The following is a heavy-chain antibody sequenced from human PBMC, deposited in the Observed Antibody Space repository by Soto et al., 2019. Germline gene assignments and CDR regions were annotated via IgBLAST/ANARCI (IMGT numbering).Heavy chain of an antibody. V-gene: IGHV4-61*08. Sequence: SETLSLTCSVSGASIYNGGYFWSWIRQPPGKGLEWIGYIYYSGSTNYNPSLKSRVTISVDTSKNQFSLKLSSVTAADTAVYYCARRYGASFDYWGQGTLVTVSS. CDR3: ARRYGASFDY. CDR1: GASIYNGGYF. CDR2: IYYSGST. D-gene: IGHD4-17*01. J-gene: IGHJ4*02.